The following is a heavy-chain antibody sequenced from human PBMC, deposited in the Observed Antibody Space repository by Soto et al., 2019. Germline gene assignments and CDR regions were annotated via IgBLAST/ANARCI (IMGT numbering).Heavy chain of an antibody. CDR3: ARGEDAFFYYGLDV. V-gene: IGHV4-59*01. CDR2: IYDSGISGYTPST. Sequence: KPSETLSLTCTVSGGSITSSYWSWIRRPPGKGLEWIAYIYDSGISGYTPSTSYNPSLKSRVTMSVDTSKRQFSLKLTSVTAADTAVYYCARGEDAFFYYGLDVWGQGITVTVSS. J-gene: IGHJ6*02. CDR1: GGSITSSY.